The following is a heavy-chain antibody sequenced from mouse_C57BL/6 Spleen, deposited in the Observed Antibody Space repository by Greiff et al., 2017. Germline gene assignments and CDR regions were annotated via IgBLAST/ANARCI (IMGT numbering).Heavy chain of an antibody. Sequence: QVQLQQPGTELVKPGASVKLSCKASGYTFTSYWMHWVKQRPGKGLEWIGNINPSNGGTNYNEKFKSKATLTVDKSSSTAYMQLSSLTSEDSAVYYCARLGYGNYDAMDYWGQGTSVTVSS. CDR2: INPSNGGT. V-gene: IGHV1-53*01. D-gene: IGHD2-1*01. J-gene: IGHJ4*01. CDR1: GYTFTSYW. CDR3: ARLGYGNYDAMDY.